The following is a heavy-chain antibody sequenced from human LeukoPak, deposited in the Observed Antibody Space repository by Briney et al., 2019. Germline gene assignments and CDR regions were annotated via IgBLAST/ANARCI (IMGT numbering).Heavy chain of an antibody. D-gene: IGHD3-10*01. CDR2: IYYSGST. J-gene: IGHJ5*02. CDR1: GGSISSYY. CDR3: ARDVTMVRGSTNWFDP. V-gene: IGHV4-59*12. Sequence: PSETLSLTCTVSGGSISSYYWSWIRQPPGKGLEWIGYIYYSGSTNYNPSLKSRVTISVDTSKNQFSLKLSSVTAADTAVYYCARDVTMVRGSTNWFDPWGQGTLVTVSS.